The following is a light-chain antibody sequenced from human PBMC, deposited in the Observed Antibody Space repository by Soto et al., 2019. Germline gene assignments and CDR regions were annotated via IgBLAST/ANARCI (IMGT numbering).Light chain of an antibody. Sequence: EIVLTQSPGALSLSPGDRATLSCRASQSVNTRYLAWYQQRPGQAPRLLIYAASSRATGIPDRFSGSGSGTDFTLTIVRLEPEDSGMFYCHKHGSCPHTFGQGTKLEIK. CDR3: HKHGSCPHT. CDR1: QSVNTRY. J-gene: IGKJ2*01. CDR2: AAS. V-gene: IGKV3-20*01.